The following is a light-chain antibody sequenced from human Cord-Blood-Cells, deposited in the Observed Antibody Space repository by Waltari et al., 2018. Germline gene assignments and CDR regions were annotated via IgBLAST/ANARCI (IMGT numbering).Light chain of an antibody. CDR1: ALPKQY. V-gene: IGLV3-25*03. Sequence: SYELTQPPSVSVSPGQTARITCSGDALPKQYAYWYQQKPGQAPVLGIYKDSERPSGIPEGFSGSSSGTTVTLTISGGQAEDEADYYCQSADSSGTYWVFGGGTKLTVL. J-gene: IGLJ3*02. CDR2: KDS. CDR3: QSADSSGTYWV.